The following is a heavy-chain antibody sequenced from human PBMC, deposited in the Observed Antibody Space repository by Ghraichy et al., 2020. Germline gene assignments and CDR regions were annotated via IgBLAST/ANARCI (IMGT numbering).Heavy chain of an antibody. CDR2: INSDGSST. D-gene: IGHD6-19*01. V-gene: IGHV3-74*01. J-gene: IGHJ4*02. CDR3: ARGSGWYYFDY. CDR1: GFTFSSYW. Sequence: SCAASGFTFSSYWMHWVRQAPGKGLVWVSRINSDGSSTSYADSVKGRFTISRDNAKNTLYLQMNSLRAEDTAVYYCARGSGWYYFDYWGQGTLVTVSS.